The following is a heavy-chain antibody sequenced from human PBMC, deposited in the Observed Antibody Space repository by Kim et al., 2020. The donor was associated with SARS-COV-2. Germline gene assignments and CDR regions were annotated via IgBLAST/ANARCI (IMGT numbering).Heavy chain of an antibody. CDR2: IKQDGSEK. V-gene: IGHV3-7*03. Sequence: GGSLRLSCAATGFTFSSYWMSWVRQAPGKGLEWVANIKQDGSEKYYVDSVKGRFTISRDNAKNSLYLQMNSLRAEDTAVYYCASRPLRESSAWAEYFQHWGQGTLVTVAS. J-gene: IGHJ1*01. CDR3: ASRPLRESSAWAEYFQH. CDR1: GFTFSSYW. D-gene: IGHD6-19*01.